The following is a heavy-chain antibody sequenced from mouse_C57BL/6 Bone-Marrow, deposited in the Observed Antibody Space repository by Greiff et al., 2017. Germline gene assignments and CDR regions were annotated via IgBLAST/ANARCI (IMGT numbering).Heavy chain of an antibody. J-gene: IGHJ1*03. Sequence: QVQLQQPGAELVKPGASVKLSCKASGYTFTSYWMHWVKQRPGQGLEWIGMIHPTSGSTNYNEKFKSKATLTVAKSSSTAYMQLSSLTSEDSAVYYCSKSHYYGSSYPWYFDVWDTGTTVTVSS. D-gene: IGHD1-1*01. CDR1: GYTFTSYW. CDR3: SKSHYYGSSYPWYFDV. V-gene: IGHV1-64*01. CDR2: IHPTSGST.